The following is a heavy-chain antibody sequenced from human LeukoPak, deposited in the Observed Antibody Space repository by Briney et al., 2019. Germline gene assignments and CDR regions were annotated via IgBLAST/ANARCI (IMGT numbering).Heavy chain of an antibody. Sequence: GGSLRLSCAASGFTLSDYYMSWIRQAPGKGLEWLSYISSSGSIIQYADSVKGRFTVSRDNAKNSLFLQMNSLRAEDTAVYYCATPRGIVVVVAAPSFDFWGQGTLVTVSS. CDR1: GFTLSDYY. V-gene: IGHV3-11*01. CDR2: ISSSGSII. CDR3: ATPRGIVVVVAAPSFDF. D-gene: IGHD2-15*01. J-gene: IGHJ4*02.